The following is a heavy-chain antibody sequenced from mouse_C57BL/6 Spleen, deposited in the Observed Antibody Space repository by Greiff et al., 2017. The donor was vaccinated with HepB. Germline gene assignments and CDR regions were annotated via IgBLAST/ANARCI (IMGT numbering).Heavy chain of an antibody. J-gene: IGHJ1*03. CDR3: TTLDYYGSRYFDV. CDR1: GFNIKDYY. D-gene: IGHD1-1*01. Sequence: EVQLQQSGAELVKPGASVKLSCTASGFNIKDYYMHWVKQRPEQGLEWIGRIDPEDGDTEYAPKFQGKATMTADTSSNTAYLQLSSLTSEDTAVYYCTTLDYYGSRYFDVWGTGTTVTVSS. V-gene: IGHV14-1*01. CDR2: IDPEDGDT.